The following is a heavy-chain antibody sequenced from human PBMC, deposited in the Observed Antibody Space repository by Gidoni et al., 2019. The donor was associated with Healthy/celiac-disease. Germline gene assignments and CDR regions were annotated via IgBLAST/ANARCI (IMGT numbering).Heavy chain of an antibody. J-gene: IGHJ5*02. CDR2: IYHSGST. CDR3: AREPYYYDSSGYYRNWFDP. V-gene: IGHV4-38-2*02. CDR1: GYSISSGYY. D-gene: IGHD3-22*01. Sequence: QVQLQESGPGLVKPSETLSLTCTVSGYSISSGYYWGWIRQPPGKGLEWIGSIYHSGSTYYNPSLKSRVTISVDTSKNQFSLKLSSVTAADTAVYYCAREPYYYDSSGYYRNWFDPWGQGTLVTVSS.